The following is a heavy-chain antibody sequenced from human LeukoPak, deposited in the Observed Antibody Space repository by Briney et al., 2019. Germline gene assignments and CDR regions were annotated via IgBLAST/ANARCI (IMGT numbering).Heavy chain of an antibody. J-gene: IGHJ4*02. Sequence: SETLSLTCAVYGGSFSGYYWSWIRQPPGKGLEWIGEINHSRSTNYNPSLKSRVTISVATSKTQFSLKLSSVTAADTAVYYCARGISSSWYAGMDYWGQGTLVTVSS. V-gene: IGHV4-34*01. CDR2: INHSRST. CDR1: GGSFSGYY. CDR3: ARGISSSWYAGMDY. D-gene: IGHD6-13*01.